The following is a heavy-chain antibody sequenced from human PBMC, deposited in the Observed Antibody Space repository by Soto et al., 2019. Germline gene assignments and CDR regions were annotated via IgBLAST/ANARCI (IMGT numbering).Heavy chain of an antibody. CDR2: IRDGGEST. V-gene: IGHV3-23*01. Sequence: EVQLLESGGGLVQPGESLRLSCAFSGFIFGNYMMTWVRQAPGKGLEWVSTIRDGGESTYYADSVKGRFTISRDNSKNTLYLQMDILAVEDTAVYYCAPHVHCSGGSCHYDAFDIRGQGTMVTVSS. D-gene: IGHD2-15*01. J-gene: IGHJ3*02. CDR3: APHVHCSGGSCHYDAFDI. CDR1: GFIFGNYM.